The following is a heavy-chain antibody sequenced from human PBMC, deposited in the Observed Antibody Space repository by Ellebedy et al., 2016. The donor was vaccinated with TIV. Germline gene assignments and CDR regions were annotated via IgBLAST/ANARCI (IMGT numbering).Heavy chain of an antibody. J-gene: IGHJ6*03. CDR1: GYTLTSYG. CDR2: ISAYNGNT. Sequence: ASVKVSCKASGYTLTSYGISWVRQAPGQGLEWMGWISAYNGNTNYAQKLQGRVTMTTDTSTSTAYMELRSLRSDDTAVYYCARGLFGELLSYYMDVWGKGTTVTVSS. V-gene: IGHV1-18*01. D-gene: IGHD3-10*02. CDR3: ARGLFGELLSYYMDV.